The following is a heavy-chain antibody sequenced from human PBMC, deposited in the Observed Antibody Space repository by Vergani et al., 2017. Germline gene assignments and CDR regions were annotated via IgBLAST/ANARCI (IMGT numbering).Heavy chain of an antibody. CDR2: IIPIFGTA. D-gene: IGHD4-17*01. V-gene: IGHV1-69*13. Sequence: QVQLVQSGAEVKKPGASVKVSCKASGYTFTSYGISWVRQAPGQGLEWMGGIIPIFGTANYAQKFQGRVTITADESTSTGYMELSSLRSEDTAVYYCSSRAGLRTVTSDAFDIWGQGTMVTVSS. CDR1: GYTFTSYG. CDR3: SSRAGLRTVTSDAFDI. J-gene: IGHJ3*02.